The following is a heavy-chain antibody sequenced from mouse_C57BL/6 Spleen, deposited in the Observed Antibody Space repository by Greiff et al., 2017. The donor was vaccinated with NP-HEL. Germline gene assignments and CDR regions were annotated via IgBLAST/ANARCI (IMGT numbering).Heavy chain of an antibody. CDR1: GYTFTDYY. D-gene: IGHD2-12*01. CDR2: IGPGSGST. CDR3: ARCFYPDTTGGFDY. Sequence: QVHVKQSGAELVKPGASVKISCKASGYTFTDYYINWVKQRPGQGLEWIGKIGPGSGSTYYNEKFKGKATLTADKSSSTAYLQLSSLTSEDSAVYFCARCFYPDTTGGFDYWGQGTTLTVSS. J-gene: IGHJ2*01. V-gene: IGHV1-77*01.